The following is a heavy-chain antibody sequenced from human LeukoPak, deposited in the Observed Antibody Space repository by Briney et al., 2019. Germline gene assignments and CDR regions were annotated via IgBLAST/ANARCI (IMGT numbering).Heavy chain of an antibody. D-gene: IGHD2-2*01. CDR1: GCTFSSYA. V-gene: IGHV1-69*04. Sequence: SAKVSCKASGCTFSSYAISWVRQAPGQGLEWMGRIIPILGIANYAQKFQGRVTITADKSTSTAYMELSSLRSEDTAVYYCARSSSASLETFSYYWGQGTLVTVSS. J-gene: IGHJ4*02. CDR3: ARSSSASLETFSYY. CDR2: IIPILGIA.